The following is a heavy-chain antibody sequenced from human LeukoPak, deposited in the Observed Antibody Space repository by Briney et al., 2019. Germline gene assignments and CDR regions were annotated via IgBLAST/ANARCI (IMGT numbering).Heavy chain of an antibody. CDR3: ARGRRITMVRGSGWFDP. D-gene: IGHD3-10*01. CDR1: GGSISNYY. V-gene: IGHV4-34*01. J-gene: IGHJ5*02. Sequence: SETLSLTCTVSGGSISNYYWSWIRQPPGKGLEWIGEINHSGSTNYNPSLKSRVTISVDTSKNQFSLKLSSVTAADTAVYYCARGRRITMVRGSGWFDPWGQGTLVTVSS. CDR2: INHSGST.